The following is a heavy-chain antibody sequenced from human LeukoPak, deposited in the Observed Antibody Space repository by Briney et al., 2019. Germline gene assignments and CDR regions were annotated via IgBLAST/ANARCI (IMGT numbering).Heavy chain of an antibody. CDR1: GFTFTSYW. Sequence: GGSLRLSCAASGFTFTSYWTSWVRQAPGKGLEWVSSISSSSSYIYYADSVKGRFTISRDNAKNSLYLQMNSLRAEDTAVYYCARAVSPRYCSSTSCQTSYYFDYWGQGTLVTVSS. CDR2: ISSSSSYI. CDR3: ARAVSPRYCSSTSCQTSYYFDY. J-gene: IGHJ4*02. V-gene: IGHV3-21*01. D-gene: IGHD2-2*01.